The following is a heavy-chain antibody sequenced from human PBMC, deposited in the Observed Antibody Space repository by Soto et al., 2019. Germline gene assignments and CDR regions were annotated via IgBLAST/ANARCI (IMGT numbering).Heavy chain of an antibody. J-gene: IGHJ4*02. CDR1: GFTFENYG. Sequence: PGGSLRLSCATSGFTFENYGMHWVRQAPGKGLERVAVITYDGIYKYYADSVKGRFTVSRDNSKNALYLQMNSLRDEDTVLYFCAKDLRAGSYYYRLDSWGQGTLVTVSS. V-gene: IGHV3-30*18. D-gene: IGHD1-26*01. CDR3: AKDLRAGSYYYRLDS. CDR2: ITYDGIYK.